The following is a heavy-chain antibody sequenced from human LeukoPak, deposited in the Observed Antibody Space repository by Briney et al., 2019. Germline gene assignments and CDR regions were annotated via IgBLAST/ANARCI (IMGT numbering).Heavy chain of an antibody. D-gene: IGHD4-17*01. Sequence: SQTLSLTXTVSGGSISSGSYYWSWIRQPAGKGLEWIGRIYTSGSTNYNPSLKSRVTISVDTSKNQFSLKLSSVTAADTAVYYCARYGPPRLRGVRGAFDIWGQGTMVTVSS. CDR3: ARYGPPRLRGVRGAFDI. J-gene: IGHJ3*02. CDR2: IYTSGST. V-gene: IGHV4-61*02. CDR1: GGSISSGSYY.